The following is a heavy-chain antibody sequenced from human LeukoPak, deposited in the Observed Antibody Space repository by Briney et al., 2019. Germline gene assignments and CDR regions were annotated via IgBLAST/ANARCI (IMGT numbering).Heavy chain of an antibody. CDR3: AREGLEGYYDSSGYYYMYNWFDP. CDR1: GFTFSSYE. J-gene: IGHJ5*02. D-gene: IGHD3-22*01. CDR2: ISSSGSTI. V-gene: IGHV3-48*03. Sequence: PGGSLRLSCAASGFTFSSYEMNWVRQAPGKGLEWVSYISSSGSTIYYADSVKGRFTISRDNAKNSLYLQMNSLRAEDTAVYYCAREGLEGYYDSSGYYYMYNWFDPWGQGTLVTVSP.